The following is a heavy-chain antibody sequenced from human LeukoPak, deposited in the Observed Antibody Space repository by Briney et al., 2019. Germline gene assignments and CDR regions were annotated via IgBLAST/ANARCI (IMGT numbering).Heavy chain of an antibody. CDR1: GGSISRSTYY. CDR2: IYYGGST. Sequence: SETLSLTCTVSGGSISRSTYYWGWIRQSPGKGLEWIGTIYYGGSTYYNPSLKNRVTISVDTSKNQFSLKVSSLTAADTAVYYCATLYGGYGHFDYWGQGTLVTVSS. V-gene: IGHV4-39*01. CDR3: ATLYGGYGHFDY. J-gene: IGHJ4*02. D-gene: IGHD5-12*01.